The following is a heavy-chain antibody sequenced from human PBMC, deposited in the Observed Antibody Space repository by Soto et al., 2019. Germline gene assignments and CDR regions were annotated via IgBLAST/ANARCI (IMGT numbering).Heavy chain of an antibody. V-gene: IGHV4-59*12. CDR1: GGSISSYY. CDR2: TYHSGST. D-gene: IGHD4-17*01. CDR3: ARAHYGDYGYGMDV. J-gene: IGHJ6*02. Sequence: SETLSLTCTFSGGSISSYYWSLIRQPPGKGLEWIGYTYHSGSTYYNPSLKSRVTISVDRSKNQFSLKLSSVTAADTAVYYCARAHYGDYGYGMDVWGQGTTVTVSS.